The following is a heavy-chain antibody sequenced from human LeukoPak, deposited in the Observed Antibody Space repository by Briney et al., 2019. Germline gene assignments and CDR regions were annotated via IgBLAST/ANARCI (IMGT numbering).Heavy chain of an antibody. J-gene: IGHJ3*02. CDR1: GSTVSSYF. V-gene: IGHV3-53*01. Sequence: GGSLRLSCAASGSTVSSYFMSWVRQAPGKGLEWVSVIYDGGSTGYADSVKGRFTISRDNSESTLYLQMNSLRAEDTAVYYCARDNYILTGYYNAFDIWGQGTLVTVSS. D-gene: IGHD3-9*01. CDR2: IYDGGST. CDR3: ARDNYILTGYYNAFDI.